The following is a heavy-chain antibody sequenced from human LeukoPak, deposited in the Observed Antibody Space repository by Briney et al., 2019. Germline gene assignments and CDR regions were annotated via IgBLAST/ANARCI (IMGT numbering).Heavy chain of an antibody. CDR2: IISSSSYI. CDR3: ARDDYDSSGFDY. Sequence: PGGSLRLSCAASGFTFSTYSMNWVRQAPGKGLEWVSSIISSSSYIYYAHSVKGRFTISRDNAKNSLYLQMNSLRAEDTAVYYCARDDYDSSGFDYWGQGTLVTVSS. J-gene: IGHJ4*02. CDR1: GFTFSTYS. V-gene: IGHV3-21*01. D-gene: IGHD3-22*01.